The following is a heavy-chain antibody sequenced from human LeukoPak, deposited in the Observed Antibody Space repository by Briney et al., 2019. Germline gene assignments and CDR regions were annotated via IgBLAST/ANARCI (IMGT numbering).Heavy chain of an antibody. V-gene: IGHV3-23*01. CDR2: ISGSGGRT. CDR1: GFTFSSYA. Sequence: GGSLRLSCAASGFTFSSYAMSWVRQAPGKGLEWVSAISGSGGRTHYAESVKGRFTISRDNSKNTLYLQMNSLRAEDTAIYSCAKDFIYGGNSLWYFDLWGRGTLVTVSS. CDR3: AKDFIYGGNSLWYFDL. J-gene: IGHJ2*01. D-gene: IGHD4-23*01.